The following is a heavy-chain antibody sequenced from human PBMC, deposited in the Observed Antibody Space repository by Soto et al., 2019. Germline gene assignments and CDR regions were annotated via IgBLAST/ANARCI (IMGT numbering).Heavy chain of an antibody. D-gene: IGHD3-10*01. J-gene: IGHJ4*02. Sequence: QVQLVESGGGVVQPGRSLRLSCAASGFTFSSYGMHWVRQAPGKGLEWVAVISYDGSNKYYADSVKGRFTISRDNSKNTLYLQMNSLRAEDTAVYYCAKVDWGDRGAFDYWGQGTLVTVSS. CDR2: ISYDGSNK. CDR1: GFTFSSYG. V-gene: IGHV3-30*18. CDR3: AKVDWGDRGAFDY.